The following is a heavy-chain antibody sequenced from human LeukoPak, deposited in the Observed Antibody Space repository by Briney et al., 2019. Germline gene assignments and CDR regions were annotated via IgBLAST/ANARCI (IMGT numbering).Heavy chain of an antibody. CDR1: GGSISSGGYY. D-gene: IGHD6-13*01. J-gene: IGHJ3*02. V-gene: IGHV4-31*03. CDR3: ARGDSSSWLGGAFDI. Sequence: SQTLSLTCTVSGGSISSGGYYWSWIRQHPGKGLEWIGYIYYSGSTYYNPSLKSRVTISVDTSKNQFSLKLSSVTAADTAVYYSARGDSSSWLGGAFDIWGQGTMVTVSS. CDR2: IYYSGST.